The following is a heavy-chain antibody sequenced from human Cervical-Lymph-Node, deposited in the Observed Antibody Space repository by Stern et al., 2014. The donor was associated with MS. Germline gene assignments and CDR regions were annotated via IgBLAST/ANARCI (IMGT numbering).Heavy chain of an antibody. V-gene: IGHV5-51*01. D-gene: IGHD1-14*01. Sequence: VQLVQSGAELIRPGESLKISCKGSGFKFSIYWIAWVRQMPGKGLEWMGIIYPGDSKTRYSPSFQGQVTMSADKSTSTAYLQWSSLNASDTAMYFCARQTTAWASDVWGQGTLVTVSS. J-gene: IGHJ4*02. CDR1: GFKFSIYW. CDR3: ARQTTAWASDV. CDR2: IYPGDSKT.